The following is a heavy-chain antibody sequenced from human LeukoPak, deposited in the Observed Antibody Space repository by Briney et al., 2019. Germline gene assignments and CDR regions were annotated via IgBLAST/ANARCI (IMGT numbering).Heavy chain of an antibody. V-gene: IGHV4-34*01. Sequence: PSETLSLTCAVYGGSFSGYYWSWIRQPPGKGLEWIGEINHSGSTNYNPSLKSRVTISVDTSKNQFSLKLSSVTAADTAVYYCARHISSGSGTYAHFDYWGQGTLVTVSS. D-gene: IGHD1-26*01. J-gene: IGHJ4*02. CDR3: ARHISSGSGTYAHFDY. CDR2: INHSGST. CDR1: GGSFSGYY.